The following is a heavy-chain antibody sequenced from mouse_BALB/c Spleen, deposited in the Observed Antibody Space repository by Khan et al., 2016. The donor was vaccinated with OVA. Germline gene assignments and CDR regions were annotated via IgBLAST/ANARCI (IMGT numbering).Heavy chain of an antibody. J-gene: IGHJ3*01. V-gene: IGHV1-5*01. D-gene: IGHD1-3*01. Sequence: MQLKQSGTVLARPGASVKMSCKASGYSFTSYLIHWVKQRPGQGLEWIGDIYPGNSDTTYNQKFKDKAKLTAGTSANTAYMELSSLTNEDSAVYYCARGGYSSFAYWGQGTLVTVSA. CDR2: IYPGNSDT. CDR3: ARGGYSSFAY. CDR1: GYSFTSYL.